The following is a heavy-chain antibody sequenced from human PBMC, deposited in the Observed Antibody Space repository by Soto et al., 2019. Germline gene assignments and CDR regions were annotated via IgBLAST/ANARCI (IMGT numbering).Heavy chain of an antibody. V-gene: IGHV1-8*02. CDR3: ARDLYYYEHWFDP. J-gene: IGHJ5*02. CDR2: MNPNSGNT. Sequence: ASVKVSCKASGYTFTSYDINWVRQATGQGLEWMGWMNPNSGNTGHAQKFQGRVTMTRNTSISTVYMELSSLRAEDTAVYYCARDLYYYEHWFDPWGQGTLVTVSS. CDR1: GYTFTSYD. D-gene: IGHD3-22*01.